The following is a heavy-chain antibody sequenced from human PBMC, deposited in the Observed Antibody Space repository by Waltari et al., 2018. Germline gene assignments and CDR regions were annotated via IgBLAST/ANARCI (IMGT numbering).Heavy chain of an antibody. CDR2: IIPIFGTA. Sequence: QVQLVQSGAEVKKPGSSVKVSCKASGGTFSSYAISWVRQAPGQGLEWMGGIIPIFGTANYAQKFQGRVTITADDSTSTAYMELSSLRSEDTAVYYCAGDNSSGWGGYYHYGMDVWGQGTTVTVSS. D-gene: IGHD6-19*01. CDR1: GGTFSSYA. CDR3: AGDNSSGWGGYYHYGMDV. V-gene: IGHV1-69*01. J-gene: IGHJ6*02.